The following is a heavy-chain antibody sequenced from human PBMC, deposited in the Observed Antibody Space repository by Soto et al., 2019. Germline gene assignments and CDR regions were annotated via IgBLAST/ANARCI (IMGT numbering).Heavy chain of an antibody. CDR3: ARRKASSTAAGFDP. CDR1: GFTFSSYS. J-gene: IGHJ5*02. Sequence: EVQLVESGGGLVQPGGSLRLSCAASGFTFSSYSMNWVRQAPGKGLEWVSYISSSSSTIYYADSVKGRFTISRDNAKNSLYLQMNSLRAEDTAVYYCARRKASSTAAGFDPGGQGTLVTVSS. CDR2: ISSSSSTI. V-gene: IGHV3-48*01. D-gene: IGHD2-2*01.